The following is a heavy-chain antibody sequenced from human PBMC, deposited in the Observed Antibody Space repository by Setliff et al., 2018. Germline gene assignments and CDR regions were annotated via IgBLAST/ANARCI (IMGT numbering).Heavy chain of an antibody. CDR3: ASRATYYNFWSGYYLY. CDR1: GGSFSGYY. CDR2: INHSGST. V-gene: IGHV4-34*01. J-gene: IGHJ4*02. Sequence: SLTCAVYGGSFSGYYWSWIRQPPGKGLEWIGEINHSGSTNYNPSLKSRVTISVDTSKNQFSLKLSSVTAADTAVYYCASRATYYNFWSGYYLYWGQGTLVTVSS. D-gene: IGHD3-3*01.